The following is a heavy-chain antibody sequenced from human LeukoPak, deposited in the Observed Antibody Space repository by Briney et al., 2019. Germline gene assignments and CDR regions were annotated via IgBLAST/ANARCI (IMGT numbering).Heavy chain of an antibody. CDR2: IYYSGST. CDR1: GRSISSSSYY. D-gene: IGHD1-26*01. Sequence: SETLSLTCTVSGRSISSSSYYWGWIRQPPGKGLEWIGSIYYSGSTYYNPSLKSRVTISVDTSKNQFSLKLSSVTAADTAVYYCAREGGATFDPWGQGTLVTVSP. CDR3: AREGGATFDP. J-gene: IGHJ5*02. V-gene: IGHV4-39*07.